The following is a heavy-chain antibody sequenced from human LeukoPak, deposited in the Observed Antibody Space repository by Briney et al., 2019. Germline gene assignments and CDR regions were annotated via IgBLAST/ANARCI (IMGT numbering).Heavy chain of an antibody. D-gene: IGHD5-24*01. CDR3: ARWGL. V-gene: IGHV3-43*01. CDR2: ISWDGGST. CDR1: GFTFDDYT. J-gene: IGHJ3*01. Sequence: SGGSLRLSCAASGFTFDDYTMHWVRQAPGKGLEWVSLISWDGGSTYYADSVKGRFTISRDNAKNSLYLQMNSLRAEDTAVYYCARWGLWGQGTMVTVSS.